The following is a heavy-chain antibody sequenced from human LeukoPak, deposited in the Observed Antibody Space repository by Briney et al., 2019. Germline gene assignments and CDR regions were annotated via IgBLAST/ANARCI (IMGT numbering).Heavy chain of an antibody. D-gene: IGHD1-14*01. J-gene: IGHJ4*02. CDR1: GFTFNNYA. Sequence: GGSLRLPCAASGFTFNNYAMSWVRQAPGKGLEWVSAISGGGNTYYADSVKGRFTISRDNSKNTVYLQMNSLRAEDTAVYYCAKDWASGNYFDYWGQGTLVTVSS. CDR3: AKDWASGNYFDY. V-gene: IGHV3-23*01. CDR2: ISGGGNT.